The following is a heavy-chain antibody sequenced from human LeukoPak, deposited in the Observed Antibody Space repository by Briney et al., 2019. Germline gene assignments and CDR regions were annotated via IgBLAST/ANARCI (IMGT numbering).Heavy chain of an antibody. D-gene: IGHD3-22*01. J-gene: IGHJ4*02. CDR1: GGSISSYY. V-gene: IGHV4-4*07. CDR3: AREIETYYYDSSGGIDY. CDR2: IYTSGST. Sequence: SETLSLTCTVSGGSISSYYWSWIRQPAGEGLEWIGRIYTSGSTNYNPSLKSRVTMSVDTSKNQFSLKLSSVTAADTAVYYCAREIETYYYDSSGGIDYWGQGTLVTVSS.